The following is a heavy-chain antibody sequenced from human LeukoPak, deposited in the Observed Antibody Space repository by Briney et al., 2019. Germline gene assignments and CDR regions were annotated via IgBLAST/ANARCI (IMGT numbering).Heavy chain of an antibody. V-gene: IGHV4-59*01. J-gene: IGHJ4*02. Sequence: SETLSLTCTVSDDSISDYYRGWIRQPPGKGLEWIGYIHNSGTSTYNLSLKSRVTISADTSKNQFSLKLNSMTTADTAVYYCTRGAGWLIDYWGQGTLVTVSS. CDR2: IHNSGTS. CDR1: DDSISDYY. D-gene: IGHD3-16*01. CDR3: TRGAGWLIDY.